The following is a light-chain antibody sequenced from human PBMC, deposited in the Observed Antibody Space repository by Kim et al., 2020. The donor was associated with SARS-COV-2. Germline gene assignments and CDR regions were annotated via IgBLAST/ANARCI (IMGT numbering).Light chain of an antibody. CDR3: SSYTSSSTLYV. Sequence: LTQPASVSGSPGQSITISCTGTSSDVGGYNYVSWYQQHPGKAPKLMIYDVSNRPSGVSNRFSGSKSGNTASLTISGLQAEDEADYYCSSYTSSSTLYVFGTGTKVTVL. J-gene: IGLJ1*01. CDR2: DVS. V-gene: IGLV2-14*03. CDR1: SSDVGGYNY.